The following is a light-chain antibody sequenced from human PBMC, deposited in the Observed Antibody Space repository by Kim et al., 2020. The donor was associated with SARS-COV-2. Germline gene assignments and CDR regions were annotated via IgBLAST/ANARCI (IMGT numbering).Light chain of an antibody. CDR3: SSYTSSSTLYV. Sequence: LTQPASVSGSPGQSITISCTGTSSDVGGYNYVSWYQQHPGKAPKLMIYDVSNRPSGVSNRFSGSKSGNTASLTISGLQAEDEADYYCSSYTSSSTLYVFGTGTKVTVL. J-gene: IGLJ1*01. CDR2: DVS. V-gene: IGLV2-14*03. CDR1: SSDVGGYNY.